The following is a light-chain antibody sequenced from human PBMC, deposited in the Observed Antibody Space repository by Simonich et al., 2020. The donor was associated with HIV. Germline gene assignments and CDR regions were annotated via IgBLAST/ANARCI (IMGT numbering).Light chain of an antibody. CDR1: QSVNSN. V-gene: IGKV3-15*01. J-gene: IGKJ4*01. CDR2: GAS. CDR3: QQYNNWPLT. Sequence: EIVMTQSPATLSASPGERATLSCRASQSVNSNLAWYQQKPGQAPRLLIHGASTRATGIPARFSGSGSGTEFTLTISSLQSEDFAVYHCQQYNNWPLTFGGGTKVEIK.